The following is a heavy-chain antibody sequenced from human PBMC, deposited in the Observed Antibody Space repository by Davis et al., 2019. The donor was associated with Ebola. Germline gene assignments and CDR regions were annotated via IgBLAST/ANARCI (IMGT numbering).Heavy chain of an antibody. CDR1: GYTFTSYY. V-gene: IGHV1-46*01. D-gene: IGHD1-1*01. CDR3: ARARRAGKLEEWRYFDP. Sequence: ASVKVSCKASGYTFTSYYMHWVRQAPGQGLEWMGIINPSGGSTTYAQKFQGRVTITRDTSASTAYMELSSLRSEDTAVYYCARARRAGKLEEWRYFDPWGQGTLVTVSS. J-gene: IGHJ5*02. CDR2: INPSGGST.